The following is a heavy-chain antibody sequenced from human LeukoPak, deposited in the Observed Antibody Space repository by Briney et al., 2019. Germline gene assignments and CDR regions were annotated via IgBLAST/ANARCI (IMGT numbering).Heavy chain of an antibody. D-gene: IGHD6-13*01. J-gene: IGHJ4*02. CDR3: ASLPQYSSSWSDLDY. CDR1: GFTFSSYS. Sequence: PGGSLRLSCAASGFTFSSYSMNWVRQAPGKGLEWVSYISSSSSTIYYADSVKGRFTISRDNAKNSLYLQMNSLRAEDTAVYYCASLPQYSSSWSDLDYWGQGTLVTVSS. CDR2: ISSSSSTI. V-gene: IGHV3-48*01.